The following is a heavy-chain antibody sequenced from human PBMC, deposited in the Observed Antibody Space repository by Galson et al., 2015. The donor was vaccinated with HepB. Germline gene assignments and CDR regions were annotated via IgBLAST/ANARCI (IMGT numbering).Heavy chain of an antibody. D-gene: IGHD1-1*01. CDR3: VVQGYYYYGMDV. CDR1: GFPFSSYA. V-gene: IGHV3-23*01. J-gene: IGHJ6*02. Sequence: SLRLSCAASGFPFSSYAMSWVRQAPGKGLEWVSAISGSGGSTYYADSVKGRFTISRDNSKNTLYLQMNSLRAEDTAVYYCVVQGYYYYGMDVWGQGTTVTVSS. CDR2: ISGSGGST.